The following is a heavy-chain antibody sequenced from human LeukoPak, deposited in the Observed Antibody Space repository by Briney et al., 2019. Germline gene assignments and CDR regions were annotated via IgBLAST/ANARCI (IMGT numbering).Heavy chain of an antibody. D-gene: IGHD6-13*01. CDR1: GITFRTYG. CDR3: AKDRSRSWALDF. V-gene: IGHV3-30*13. CDR2: ISPDESDK. Sequence: GGSLRLSCAASGITFRTYGMHWVRQAPGKGLEWVAVISPDESDKHYADSVKGRFIISRDNSENRLDLQMNSLRAEDTGVYYCAKDRSRSWALDFWGQGTLVTVSS. J-gene: IGHJ4*02.